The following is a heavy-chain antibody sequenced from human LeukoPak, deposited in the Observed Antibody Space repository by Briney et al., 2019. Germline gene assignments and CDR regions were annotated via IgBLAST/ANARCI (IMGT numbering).Heavy chain of an antibody. V-gene: IGHV3-7*01. J-gene: IGHJ4*02. CDR1: GFTFSNYW. Sequence: GGSLRLSCEASGFTFSNYWMSWVRQAPGKGLEWVANIKKDGSEKYYVDPVKGRFTISRDNAKTSLYLQMNSLRAEDTAVYYCARHLSGITGYTYGRGIDYWGQGTLVTVSS. CDR3: ARHLSGITGYTYGRGIDY. CDR2: IKKDGSEK. D-gene: IGHD5-18*01.